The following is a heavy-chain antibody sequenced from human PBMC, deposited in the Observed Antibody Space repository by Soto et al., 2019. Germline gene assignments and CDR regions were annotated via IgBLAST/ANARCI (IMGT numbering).Heavy chain of an antibody. CDR2: ISSSSSYI. D-gene: IGHD6-19*01. V-gene: IGHV3-21*01. J-gene: IGHJ4*02. CDR3: ARVSGSSRMYYFDY. Sequence: EVQLVESGGGLVKPGGSLRLACAVSGFTFSSDSLNLVRQYPGQGLEWVSSISSSSSYIYYADSVKGRFTISRDNAKNSLYLQMNSLRAEDTAVYYCARVSGSSRMYYFDYWGQGTLGTVSS. CDR1: GFTFSSDS.